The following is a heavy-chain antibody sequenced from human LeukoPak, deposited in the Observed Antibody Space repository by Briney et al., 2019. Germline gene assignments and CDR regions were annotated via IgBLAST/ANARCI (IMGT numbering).Heavy chain of an antibody. CDR3: AREYGGYSSGWYAYYYYMDV. CDR2: ISAYNGNT. J-gene: IGHJ6*03. D-gene: IGHD6-19*01. CDR1: GYTFNTYG. Sequence: ASVTVSCKASGYTFNTYGITWVRQAPGQGLEWMGWISAYNGNTNYAQKLQGRVTMTTDTSTSTAYMELRSLRSDDTAVYYCAREYGGYSSGWYAYYYYMDVWGKGTTVTVSS. V-gene: IGHV1-18*01.